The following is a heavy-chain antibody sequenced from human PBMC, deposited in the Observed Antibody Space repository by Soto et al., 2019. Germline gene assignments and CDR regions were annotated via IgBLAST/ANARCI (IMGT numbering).Heavy chain of an antibody. D-gene: IGHD3-3*01. Sequence: QVQLVQSGGEVRKPGASVTVSCKTSGYTFINYGIAWVRQAPGQGLEYMGWNSPSNGHTNSAQNFPGRVTMTTDTSTSTAYMELRSLTSDDTAVDYCARELITMFVVVNGLWGQGTLVTVAS. CDR1: GYTFINYG. CDR2: NSPSNGHT. V-gene: IGHV1-18*01. CDR3: ARELITMFVVVNGL. J-gene: IGHJ1*01.